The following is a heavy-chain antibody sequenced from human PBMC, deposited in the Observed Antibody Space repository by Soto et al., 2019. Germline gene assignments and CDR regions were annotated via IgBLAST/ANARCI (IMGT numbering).Heavy chain of an antibody. D-gene: IGHD5-18*01. Sequence: QVPLVQSGAEVKKPGASVKVSCKASGYTFTSYAMHWVRQAPGQRLEWMGWINAGNGNTKYTQKFQGRVTITRDTSASTAYMELSSLRSEDTAVYYCARDLDTVMVVGDDYYYYYYMDVWGKGTTVTVSS. V-gene: IGHV1-3*01. CDR1: GYTFTSYA. CDR3: ARDLDTVMVVGDDYYYYYYMDV. J-gene: IGHJ6*03. CDR2: INAGNGNT.